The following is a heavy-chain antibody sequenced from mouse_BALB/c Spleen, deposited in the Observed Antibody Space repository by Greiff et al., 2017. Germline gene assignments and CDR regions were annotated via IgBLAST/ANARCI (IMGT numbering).Heavy chain of an antibody. J-gene: IGHJ3*01. Sequence: QVQLQQSGAELARPGASVKLSCKASGYTFTSYWLQWVTQRPGQGLEWIGAIYPGDGDTRYTQKFKGKATLTADKSSSTAYMQLSSLASEDSAVYSCARGDYGNYGWGQGTLVTVSA. D-gene: IGHD2-1*01. CDR3: ARGDYGNYG. CDR1: GYTFTSYW. CDR2: IYPGDGDT. V-gene: IGHV1-87*01.